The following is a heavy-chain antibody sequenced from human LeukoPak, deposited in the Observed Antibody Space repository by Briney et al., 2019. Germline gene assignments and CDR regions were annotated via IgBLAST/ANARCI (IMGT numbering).Heavy chain of an antibody. V-gene: IGHV3-30-3*01. D-gene: IGHD5/OR15-5a*01. CDR2: ISYDGAKK. J-gene: IGHJ6*02. Sequence: PGGSLRLSCAASGYTFSSYAMHWVRQAPGKGLEWVAVISYDGAKKYYADPVKGRFTISRDNSKNTLYLQMNSLRAAGPAVSYCASDSVYGGYDYYYYVMDVWGQGTTVTVSS. CDR3: ASDSVYGGYDYYYYVMDV. CDR1: GYTFSSYA.